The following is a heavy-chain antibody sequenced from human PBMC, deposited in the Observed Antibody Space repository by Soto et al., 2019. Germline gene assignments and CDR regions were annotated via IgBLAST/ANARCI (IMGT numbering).Heavy chain of an antibody. CDR2: IYYSGST. CDR1: GASVTSNSYY. V-gene: IGHV4-31*03. CDR3: ARAGVGDTTFFGYNDY. J-gene: IGHJ4*02. D-gene: IGHD1-26*01. Sequence: SETLSLTCTVSGASVTSNSYYWCWIRQHPGKGLEWIGYIYYSGSTYYNPSLKSRVTISVDTSKNQFSLKLSSVTAADTAVYYCARAGVGDTTFFGYNDYWGQGTLVPVSS.